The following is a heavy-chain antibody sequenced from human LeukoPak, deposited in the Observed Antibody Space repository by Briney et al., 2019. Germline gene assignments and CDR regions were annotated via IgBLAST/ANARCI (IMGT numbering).Heavy chain of an antibody. J-gene: IGHJ4*02. D-gene: IGHD5-18*01. CDR3: ARHKSDTAMTYYFDY. V-gene: IGHV5-51*01. Sequence: PGESLKISCKGSGYSFTSYWIGWVRQMPGKGLEWMGIIYPSDSNTRYSPSFQGQVTFSADKSISTAYLQWSSLKASDTAMYYCARHKSDTAMTYYFDYWGQGTLVTVSS. CDR1: GYSFTSYW. CDR2: IYPSDSNT.